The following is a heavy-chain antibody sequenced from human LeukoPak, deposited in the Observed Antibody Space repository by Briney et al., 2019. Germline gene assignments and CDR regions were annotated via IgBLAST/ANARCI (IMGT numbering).Heavy chain of an antibody. D-gene: IGHD5-12*01. CDR3: AKGDVDSPMNFYH. CDR2: INWGGGST. CDR1: GFIFDDFT. V-gene: IGHV3-43*01. J-gene: IGHJ4*02. Sequence: PGGSLRLSCAAPGFIFDDFTIHSVRQVPGKGLEWVSLINWGGGSTYYADSVKGRFTISRDNSKNSLYLQMDSLTTEDTAFYYCAKGDVDSPMNFYHWGQGTLVTVSS.